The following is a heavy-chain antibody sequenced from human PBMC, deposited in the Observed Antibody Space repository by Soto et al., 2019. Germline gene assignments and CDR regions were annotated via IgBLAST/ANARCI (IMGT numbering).Heavy chain of an antibody. V-gene: IGHV1-18*01. J-gene: IGHJ4*02. D-gene: IGHD2-15*01. CDR1: GFTFTNYG. Sequence: VASVKVSCKASGFTFTNYGISWVRQAPGQGFEWMGWITGSTGDTNYAQKFQDRLAMTTDTSADTAYMELRSLRGDDTAVYYCARDKVGTAADFWGQGTLVTVSS. CDR3: ARDKVGTAADF. CDR2: ITGSTGDT.